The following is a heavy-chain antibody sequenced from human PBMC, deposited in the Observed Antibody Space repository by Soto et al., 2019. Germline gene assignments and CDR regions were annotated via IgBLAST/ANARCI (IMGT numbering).Heavy chain of an antibody. CDR1: GFSVGVNH. Sequence: GGSLRLSCAASGFSVGVNHLTWVRQAPGKGLGGVAVIHTSGDTYYTDSVQGRFTISRDNSKNTVYLQMNSLRVGDTAMYFCARGVNDDSWGQGTLVTVSS. D-gene: IGHD2-8*01. V-gene: IGHV3-53*01. CDR2: IHTSGDT. J-gene: IGHJ4*02. CDR3: ARGVNDDS.